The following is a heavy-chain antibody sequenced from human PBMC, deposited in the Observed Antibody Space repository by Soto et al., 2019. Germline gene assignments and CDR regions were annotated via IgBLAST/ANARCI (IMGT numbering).Heavy chain of an antibody. J-gene: IGHJ3*02. CDR2: IYYSGST. Sequence: QVQLQESGPGLVKPSQTLSLTCTVSGGSISSGGYYWSWIRQHPGKGLEWIGYIYYSGSTYYNPSLQSRVTISVDTSKNQFSLKLSSVTAADTAVYYCARSMIVVVRSGNAFDIWGQGTMVTVSS. CDR3: ARSMIVVVRSGNAFDI. V-gene: IGHV4-31*03. CDR1: GGSISSGGYY. D-gene: IGHD3-22*01.